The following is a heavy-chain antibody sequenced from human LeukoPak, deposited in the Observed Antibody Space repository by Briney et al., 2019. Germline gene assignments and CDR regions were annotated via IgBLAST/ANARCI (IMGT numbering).Heavy chain of an antibody. CDR3: TRGPHALDY. CDR1: GFTFSSYA. V-gene: IGHV3-48*02. J-gene: IGHJ4*02. Sequence: PGGSLRLSCAASGFTFSSYAMSWVRQAPGKGLEWVSYITSSSSTIHYADSVKGRFTISRDNAKNSLALQMNSLRDEDTAVYYCTRGPHALDYWGQGTLVTVSS. CDR2: ITSSSSTI.